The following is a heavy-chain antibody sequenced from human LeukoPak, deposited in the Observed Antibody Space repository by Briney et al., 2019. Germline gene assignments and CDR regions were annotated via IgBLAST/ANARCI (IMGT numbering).Heavy chain of an antibody. V-gene: IGHV4-59*08. CDR3: RGGTDAFDI. Sequence: SETLSLTCTVSGGPISSYYWSWIRQPPGKGLEWIGYIYYSGSTNYNPSLKSRVTISVDTSKNQFSLKLSSVTAADTAVYYCRGGTDAFDIWGQGTMVTVSS. CDR1: GGPISSYY. CDR2: IYYSGST. D-gene: IGHD4-23*01. J-gene: IGHJ3*02.